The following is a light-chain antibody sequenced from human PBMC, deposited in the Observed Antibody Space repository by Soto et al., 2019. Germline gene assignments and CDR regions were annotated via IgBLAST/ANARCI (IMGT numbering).Light chain of an antibody. J-gene: IGKJ4*01. CDR1: QSVSSY. V-gene: IGKV3-11*01. CDR3: QQRSNWPPL. Sequence: EIVLTQSPATLSLSPGERATLSCRASQSVSSYLAWYQQKPGQAPGLLIYDASNRATGIPARFSGSGSGTDFTLTISSLEPEDFALYYCQQRSNWPPLFGGGTKVEIK. CDR2: DAS.